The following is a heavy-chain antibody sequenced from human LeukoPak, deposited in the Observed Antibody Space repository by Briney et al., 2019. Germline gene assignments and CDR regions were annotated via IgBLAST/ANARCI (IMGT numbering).Heavy chain of an antibody. V-gene: IGHV1-18*01. J-gene: IGHJ4*02. CDR1: GYTFTSYG. CDR2: ISTSKGNT. CDR3: ARDKDWDLEY. D-gene: IGHD3-9*01. Sequence: ASVKVSCKTSGYTFTSYGISWMRQAPGQGLEWMGWISTSKGNTRYAQNLQGRLTMTTDTFMSTAYMELRSLRPDDTAVYYCARDKDWDLEYWGQGTLVTVSS.